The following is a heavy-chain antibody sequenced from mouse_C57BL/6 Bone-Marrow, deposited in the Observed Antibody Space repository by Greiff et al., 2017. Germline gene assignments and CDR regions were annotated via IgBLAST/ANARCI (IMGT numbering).Heavy chain of an antibody. J-gene: IGHJ3*01. CDR2: INPNNGGT. V-gene: IGHV1-18*01. CDR1: GYTFTDYN. CDR3: ARGRGSSYDWFAY. Sequence: VQLQQSGPELVKPGASVKIPCKASGYTFTDYNMDWVKQSHGKSLEWIGDINPNNGGTIYNQKFKGKATLTVDESSSTAYMELRSLTSEDTAVYYCARGRGSSYDWFAYWGQGTLVTVSA. D-gene: IGHD1-1*01.